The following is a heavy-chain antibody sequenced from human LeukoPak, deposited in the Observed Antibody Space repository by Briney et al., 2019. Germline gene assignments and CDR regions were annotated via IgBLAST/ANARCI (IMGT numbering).Heavy chain of an antibody. CDR2: IYTSGTT. CDR3: ARETYGDYGSDP. D-gene: IGHD4-17*01. Sequence: SETLSLTCTVSGGSISNYYWSWIRQPPGKGLEWIGYIYTSGTTHYNPSLKSRVTMSVDTSKNQFSLKLSSVTAADTAVYYCARETYGDYGSDPWGQGTLVTVSS. CDR1: GGSISNYY. V-gene: IGHV4-4*08. J-gene: IGHJ5*02.